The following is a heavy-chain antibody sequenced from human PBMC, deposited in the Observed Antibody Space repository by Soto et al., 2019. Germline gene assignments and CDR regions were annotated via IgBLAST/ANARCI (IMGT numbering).Heavy chain of an antibody. V-gene: IGHV3-74*01. CDR3: AGGGRGAFDL. CDR2: IHSDGSST. CDR1: GFTFSYYW. D-gene: IGHD1-26*01. J-gene: IGHJ3*01. Sequence: EVQLVESGGGLVRPGGSLRLSCAASGFTFSYYWMHWVRQAPGKGLVWVSRIHSDGSSTTYADFVKGRFIISRDNARNTVDLQMNSVRVGDTAVYYCAGGGRGAFDLWGQGTVVTVSS.